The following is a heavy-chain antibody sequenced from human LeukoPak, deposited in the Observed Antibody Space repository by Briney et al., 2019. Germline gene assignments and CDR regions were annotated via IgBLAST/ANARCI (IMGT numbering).Heavy chain of an antibody. CDR3: ARDPYSSSWYDPRYFDY. V-gene: IGHV1-18*01. CDR2: ISAYNGNT. D-gene: IGHD6-13*01. Sequence: RASVKVSCKASGYTFTSYGISWVRQAPGQGLEWMGWISAYNGNTNYAQKLQGRVTMTADTSTSTAYMELRSLRSDDTAVYYCARDPYSSSWYDPRYFDYWGQGTLVTASS. CDR1: GYTFTSYG. J-gene: IGHJ4*02.